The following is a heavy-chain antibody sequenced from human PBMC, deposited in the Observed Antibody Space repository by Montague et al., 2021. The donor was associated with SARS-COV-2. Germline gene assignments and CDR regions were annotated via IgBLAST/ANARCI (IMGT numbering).Heavy chain of an antibody. V-gene: IGHV4-31*03. CDR1: GGSISSGGYY. Sequence: TLSLTCTVSGGSISSGGYYWSWIRQHPGKGLEWIGYIYYSGSTYYNPSLKIRLTMSVDTSKNRFSLKLSSVTAADTAMYYCARARLVVPTTRNGFDHWGQGTLVTVSS. CDR2: IYYSGST. CDR3: ARARLVVPTTRNGFDH. J-gene: IGHJ5*02. D-gene: IGHD2-2*01.